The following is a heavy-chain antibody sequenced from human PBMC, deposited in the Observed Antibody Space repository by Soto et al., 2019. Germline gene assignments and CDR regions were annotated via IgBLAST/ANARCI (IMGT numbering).Heavy chain of an antibody. V-gene: IGHV3-21*01. J-gene: IGHJ4*02. D-gene: IGHD3-10*01. CDR3: ARALSGSFY. Sequence: GGSLRLSCAATGFTFGSYSMNWVRQAPGKGLEWVSSISSSSAYIHYADSVKGRFTISRDNAKNSLYLQMNSLRVEDTAVYYCARALSGSFYWGQGTLVTVSS. CDR2: ISSSSAYI. CDR1: GFTFGSYS.